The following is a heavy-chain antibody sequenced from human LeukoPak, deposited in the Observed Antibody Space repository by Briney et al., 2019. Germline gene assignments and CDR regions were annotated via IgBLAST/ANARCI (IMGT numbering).Heavy chain of an antibody. CDR3: ARVVTPRYCSSPSCYWKGWFDP. Sequence: ASVKVSCKPSGYTFTGYYIHWVRQAPGQGLEWMGWINPNSGDTNYAQKFQGRVTITADESASTAYMELSSLRSDDTAVYNCARVVTPRYCSSPSCYWKGWFDPWGQGTLVTVSS. J-gene: IGHJ5*02. CDR1: GYTFTGYY. V-gene: IGHV1-2*02. D-gene: IGHD2-2*01. CDR2: INPNSGDT.